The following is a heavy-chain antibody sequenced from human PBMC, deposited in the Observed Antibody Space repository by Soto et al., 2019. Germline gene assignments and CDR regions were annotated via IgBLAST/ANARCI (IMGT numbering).Heavy chain of an antibody. J-gene: IGHJ4*02. CDR3: SKEPDIGVVVAPLDY. Sequence: QVQLVESGGGVVQPGRSLRLSCAASGFTFSSYGMHWVRQAPGKGLEWVAVISYDGSNKYYADSVKGRFTISRDNSKNTLYLQKNSLRAEDTAGYYWSKEPDIGVVVAPLDYWGQGTLVTVSS. CDR1: GFTFSSYG. D-gene: IGHD2-15*01. CDR2: ISYDGSNK. V-gene: IGHV3-30*18.